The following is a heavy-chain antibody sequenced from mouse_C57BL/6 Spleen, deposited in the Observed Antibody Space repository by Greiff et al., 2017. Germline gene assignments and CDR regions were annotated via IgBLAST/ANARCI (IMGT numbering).Heavy chain of an antibody. Sequence: EVKLVESGPGLVKPSQSLSLTCSVTGYSITSGYYWNWIRQFPGNKLEWMGYISYDGSNNYNPSLKNRISITRDTSKNQFFLKLNSVTTEDTATYYCARDYGSTLYWYFDVWGTGTTVTVSS. V-gene: IGHV3-6*01. J-gene: IGHJ1*03. CDR2: ISYDGSN. CDR1: GYSITSGYY. D-gene: IGHD1-1*01. CDR3: ARDYGSTLYWYFDV.